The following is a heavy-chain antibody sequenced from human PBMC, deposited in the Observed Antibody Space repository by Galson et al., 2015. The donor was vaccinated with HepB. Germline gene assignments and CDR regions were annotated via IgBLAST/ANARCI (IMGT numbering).Heavy chain of an antibody. CDR2: IGTAGDP. CDR3: ARSAYYYDSSGYYSGYFDY. Sequence: SLRLSCATSGFTFSSYDMHWVRQATGKGLEWVSAIGTAGDPYYPGSVKGRFTISRENAKNSLYLQMNSLRAGDTAVYYCARSAYYYDSSGYYSGYFDYWGQGTLVTVSS. V-gene: IGHV3-13*05. J-gene: IGHJ4*02. CDR1: GFTFSSYD. D-gene: IGHD3-22*01.